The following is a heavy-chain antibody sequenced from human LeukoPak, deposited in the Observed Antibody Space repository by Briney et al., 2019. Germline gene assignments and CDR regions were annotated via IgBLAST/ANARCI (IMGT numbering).Heavy chain of an antibody. CDR3: ARHRYSYDYSFDY. CDR2: IFHRGST. D-gene: IGHD5-18*01. CDR1: GYSITNGYH. Sequence: PSETLSLTRAVSGYSITNGYHWGWIRQPPGKGLEWIGTIFHRGSTYYNPSLKSRVTISVDTSKNQFSLKLSSVTAADSAVYYCARHRYSYDYSFDYWGQGALVTVPS. V-gene: IGHV4-38-2*01. J-gene: IGHJ4*02.